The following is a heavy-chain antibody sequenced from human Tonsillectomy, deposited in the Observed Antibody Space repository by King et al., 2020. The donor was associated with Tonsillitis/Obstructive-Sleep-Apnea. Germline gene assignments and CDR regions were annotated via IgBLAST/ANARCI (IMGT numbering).Heavy chain of an antibody. Sequence: QLVQSGAEVKKPGASVKVSCKASGYTFTSYYMHWVRRAPGQGLEWMGIINPSGGSTSYAQKFQGRVTMTRDTSTSTVYMELSSLRSEDTAVYYCARGWRSDIVVVVAATRAPFDYWGQGTLVTVSS. V-gene: IGHV1-46*01. D-gene: IGHD2-15*01. CDR1: GYTFTSYY. CDR3: ARGWRSDIVVVVAATRAPFDY. J-gene: IGHJ4*02. CDR2: INPSGGST.